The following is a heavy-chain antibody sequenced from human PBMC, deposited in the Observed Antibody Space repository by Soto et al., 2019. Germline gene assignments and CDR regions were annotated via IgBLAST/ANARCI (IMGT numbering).Heavy chain of an antibody. CDR1: GGTFSSYA. D-gene: IGHD3-3*01. Sequence: SVKVSCKASGGTFSSYAISWVRQAPGQGLEWMGGIIPIFGTANYAQKFQGRVTITADESTSTAYMELSSLRSEDTAVYYCARRSGRDFWSGYYELYYYYGMDVWGQGTTVTVSS. V-gene: IGHV1-69*13. CDR2: IIPIFGTA. J-gene: IGHJ6*02. CDR3: ARRSGRDFWSGYYELYYYYGMDV.